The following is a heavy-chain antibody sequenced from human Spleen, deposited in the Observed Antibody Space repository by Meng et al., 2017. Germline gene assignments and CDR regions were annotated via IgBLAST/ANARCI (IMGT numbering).Heavy chain of an antibody. CDR3: ARTPGLRWTPKIDQ. CDR1: YGSSRGNY. D-gene: IGHD4-23*01. CDR2: INQSGRT. Sequence: QVQPHQWGPRPLQPSETLALPLGGYYGSSRGNYWSWIRQAPGKGLGWIGEINQSGRTTYNPSLKSRVTMSVDTSKNQFSLNLRSVTAADTAVYFCARTPGLRWTPKIDQWGLGTLVTVSS. J-gene: IGHJ4*02. V-gene: IGHV4-34*01.